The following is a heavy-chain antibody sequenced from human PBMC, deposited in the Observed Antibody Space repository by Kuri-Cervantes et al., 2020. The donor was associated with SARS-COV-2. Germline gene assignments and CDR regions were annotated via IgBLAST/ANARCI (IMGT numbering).Heavy chain of an antibody. D-gene: IGHD3-3*01. Sequence: GESLKISCAASGFTFSDYYMSWVRQAPGKGLEWVSVIYSGGSTYYADSVKGRFTISGDNSRNTLFLQMNSLRAEDTATYFCAWSGSSDAFDFWGPGTMVTVSS. CDR1: GFTFSDYY. J-gene: IGHJ3*01. CDR3: AWSGSSDAFDF. V-gene: IGHV3-53*01. CDR2: IYSGGST.